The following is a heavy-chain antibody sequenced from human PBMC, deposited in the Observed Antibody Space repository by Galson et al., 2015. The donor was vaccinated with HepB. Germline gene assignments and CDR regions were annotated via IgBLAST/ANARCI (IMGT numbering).Heavy chain of an antibody. Sequence: SLRLSCAASGFTFSSYWMTWVRQAPGKGLEWVANIKQDGSETSYVASLKGRFTISRANAKKSLYLQMNSLRAEDTAVYYCARAKGEILTGPEHFEYWGQGALVTVSS. J-gene: IGHJ4*02. CDR2: IKQDGSET. V-gene: IGHV3-7*03. D-gene: IGHD3-9*01. CDR1: GFTFSSYW. CDR3: ARAKGEILTGPEHFEY.